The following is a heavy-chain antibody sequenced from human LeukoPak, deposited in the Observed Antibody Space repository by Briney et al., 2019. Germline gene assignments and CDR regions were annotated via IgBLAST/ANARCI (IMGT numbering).Heavy chain of an antibody. CDR2: IYYSGTT. J-gene: IGHJ5*02. CDR3: ARLSYSSGWFGGFDP. Sequence: PSETLSLTCTVSGGSISSSSYYWGCIRQPPGKGLECIGNIYYSGTTYYNASLKSRVSISVDTSKNQFALKLSSVTAADTAVYYCARLSYSSGWFGGFDPWGQGTLVIVSS. V-gene: IGHV4-39*01. CDR1: GGSISSSSYY. D-gene: IGHD6-19*01.